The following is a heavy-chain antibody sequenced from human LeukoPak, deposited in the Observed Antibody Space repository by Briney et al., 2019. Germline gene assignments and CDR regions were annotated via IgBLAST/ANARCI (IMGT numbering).Heavy chain of an antibody. CDR2: ISGSGGST. Sequence: PGGSLRLSCAASGFTFSSYAMSWVRQAPGKGLEWVSGISGSGGSTKYADSVKGRFTISRDNSKNTLYLQMNSLRAEDTAVYYCARETPRRGETRDGYRWGQGTLVTVSS. CDR3: ARETPRRGETRDGYR. J-gene: IGHJ4*02. V-gene: IGHV3-23*01. CDR1: GFTFSSYA. D-gene: IGHD5-24*01.